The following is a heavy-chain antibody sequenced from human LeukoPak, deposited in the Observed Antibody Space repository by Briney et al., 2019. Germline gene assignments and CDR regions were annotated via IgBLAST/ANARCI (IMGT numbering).Heavy chain of an antibody. V-gene: IGHV4-61*02. CDR2: IYTSGST. D-gene: IGHD6-19*01. CDR3: ARVVYSSGWYLDY. J-gene: IGHJ4*02. CDR1: GGSINSGSYY. Sequence: SQTLSLTCTVSGGSINSGSYYWSWIRPPAGKGLEWIGRIYTSGSTNYNPSLKSRVTISVDTSKNQFSLKLSSVTAADTAVYYCARVVYSSGWYLDYWGQGTLVTVSS.